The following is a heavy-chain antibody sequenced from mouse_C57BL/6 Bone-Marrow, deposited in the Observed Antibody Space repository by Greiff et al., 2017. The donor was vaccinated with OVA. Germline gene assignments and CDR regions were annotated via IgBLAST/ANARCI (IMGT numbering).Heavy chain of an antibody. J-gene: IGHJ2*01. CDR3: ARSLTFYFDY. CDR1: GYAFSSSW. D-gene: IGHD4-1*01. Sequence: QVQLQQSGPELVKPGASVKISCKASGYAFSSSWMNWVKQRPGKGLEWIGRIYPGDGDTNYNGKFKGKATLTADKSSSTAYMQLSSLTSEDSAVYFCARSLTFYFDYWDQGTTLTVSS. V-gene: IGHV1-82*01. CDR2: IYPGDGDT.